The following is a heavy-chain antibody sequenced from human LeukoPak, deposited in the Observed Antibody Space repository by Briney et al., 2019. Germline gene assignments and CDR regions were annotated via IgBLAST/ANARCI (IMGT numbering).Heavy chain of an antibody. J-gene: IGHJ4*02. D-gene: IGHD1-26*01. CDR1: GGSISSYY. V-gene: IGHV4-59*08. CDR2: IYYSGST. Sequence: NPSETLSLTCTVSGGSISSYYWSWIRQPPGKGLEWIAYIYYSGSTDYNPSLKSRVTISVDTSKNQFSLKLGSVTAADTAVYYCARHETGGTYPLKYWGQGTLATVSS. CDR3: ARHETGGTYPLKY.